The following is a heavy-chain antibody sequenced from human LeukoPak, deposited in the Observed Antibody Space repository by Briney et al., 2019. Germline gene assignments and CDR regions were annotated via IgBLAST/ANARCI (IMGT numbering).Heavy chain of an antibody. Sequence: GGSLRLSCAASGFTFSNYWMSWVRQAPGKGLEWVAYIKTDGSDQYYPDSVKGRFTISRDNAKNSLCLQINNLRVEDTAVYYCARSMVRGVTEYAFDIWGQGTVVTVSS. J-gene: IGHJ3*02. V-gene: IGHV3-7*01. CDR1: GFTFSNYW. CDR2: IKTDGSDQ. CDR3: ARSMVRGVTEYAFDI. D-gene: IGHD3-10*01.